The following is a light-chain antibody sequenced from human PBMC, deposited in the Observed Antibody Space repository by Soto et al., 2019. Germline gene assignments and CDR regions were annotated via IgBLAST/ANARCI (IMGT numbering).Light chain of an antibody. J-gene: IGKJ1*01. CDR3: QQYHSFFSVT. CDR1: ETISSW. CDR2: DAS. V-gene: IGKV1-5*01. Sequence: DIQITQSPSTLSASVGDRVTITCRASETISSWLAWYQQKEGKAPKLLMYDASTLESGVPPRFSGSRSGTEFTLTISSLQPDDCGTYYCQQYHSFFSVTFGQGTKVDIK.